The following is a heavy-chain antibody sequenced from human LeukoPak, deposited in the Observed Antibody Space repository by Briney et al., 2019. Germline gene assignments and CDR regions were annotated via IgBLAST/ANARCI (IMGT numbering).Heavy chain of an antibody. CDR2: ISWNSGSI. D-gene: IGHD5-12*01. J-gene: IGHJ4*02. CDR3: AETEGGVVATIFDY. Sequence: PGGSLRLSCAASGFTFDDYAMHWVRQAPGKGLEWVSGISWNSGSIGYADSVKGRFTISRDNAKNSLYLQMNSLRAEDTALYYCAETEGGVVATIFDYWGQGTLVTVSS. CDR1: GFTFDDYA. V-gene: IGHV3-9*01.